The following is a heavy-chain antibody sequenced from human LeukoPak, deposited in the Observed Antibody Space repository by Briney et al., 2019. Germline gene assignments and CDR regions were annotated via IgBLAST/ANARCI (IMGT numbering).Heavy chain of an antibody. J-gene: IGHJ4*02. CDR1: GYTFTGYY. D-gene: IGHD3-22*01. CDR2: INPNSGGT. CDR3: ARDTADSSGYSSY. V-gene: IGHV1-2*02. Sequence: ASVKVSCKASGYTFTGYYMHCVRQAPGQGLEWMGWINPNSGGTNYAQKFQGRVTMTRDTSISTAYMELSRLRSDDTAVYYCARDTADSSGYSSYWGQGTLVTVSS.